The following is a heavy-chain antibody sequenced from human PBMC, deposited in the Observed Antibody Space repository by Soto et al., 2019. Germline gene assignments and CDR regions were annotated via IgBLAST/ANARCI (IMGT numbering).Heavy chain of an antibody. CDR2: IRGGSEGTT. D-gene: IGHD3-3*01. J-gene: IGHJ4*02. CDR1: GLTLSDYA. V-gene: IGHV3-23*01. CDR3: AKPPIWKSELLSF. Sequence: GGALRLSCAGSGLTLSDYAMTWVRRAPGKGLEWVSAIRGGSEGTTFYADSVKGRFTISRDDSKNTLSLQMNSLRAEDTALYYCAKPPIWKSELLSFWGQGTLVTVSS.